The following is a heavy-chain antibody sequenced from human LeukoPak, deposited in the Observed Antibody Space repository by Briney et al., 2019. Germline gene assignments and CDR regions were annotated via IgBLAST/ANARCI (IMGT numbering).Heavy chain of an antibody. CDR1: GFTFSRYS. J-gene: IGHJ4*02. CDR2: ISSSSSYI. CDR3: ASGFAATPVY. V-gene: IGHV3-21*01. D-gene: IGHD2-15*01. Sequence: GGSLRLSCAASGFTFSRYSMNWVRQAPGKGLEWVSSISSSSSYIYYADSVKGRFTISRDNAKNSLYLQMNSLRAEDTAVYYCASGFAATPVYWGQGTLVTVSS.